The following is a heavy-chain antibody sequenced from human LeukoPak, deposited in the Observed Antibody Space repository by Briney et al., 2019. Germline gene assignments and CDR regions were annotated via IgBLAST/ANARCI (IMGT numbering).Heavy chain of an antibody. CDR3: AKERRATIFGVGHWFDP. D-gene: IGHD3-3*01. Sequence: GGSLRLSCAASGFTFSSYAMGWVRQAPVKVLEWVSAISGSGGSTYYADSVKGRFTISRDNSKNTLYLQMNSLRAEDTAVYYCAKERRATIFGVGHWFDPWGQGTLVTVSS. J-gene: IGHJ5*02. V-gene: IGHV3-23*01. CDR1: GFTFSSYA. CDR2: ISGSGGST.